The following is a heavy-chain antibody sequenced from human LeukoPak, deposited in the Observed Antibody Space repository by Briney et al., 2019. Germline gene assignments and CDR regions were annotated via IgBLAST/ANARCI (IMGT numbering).Heavy chain of an antibody. J-gene: IGHJ4*02. CDR2: ISYSGTT. Sequence: SETLSLTCTVSGGSISSSSYYWGWIRQPPGKGLERIGSISYSGTTYYIPSLKSRVTKSVDTSKNQFSLKLSSVTAADTAVYYCARLGSRYCSGGNCSPVWGQGTLVTVSS. V-gene: IGHV4-39*01. CDR1: GGSISSSSYY. CDR3: ARLGSRYCSGGNCSPV. D-gene: IGHD2-15*01.